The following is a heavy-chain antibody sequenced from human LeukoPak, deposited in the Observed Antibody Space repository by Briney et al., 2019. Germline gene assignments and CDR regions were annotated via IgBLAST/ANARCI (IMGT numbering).Heavy chain of an antibody. J-gene: IGHJ4*02. CDR3: ARDGIAAASDFDY. D-gene: IGHD6-13*01. CDR2: INHSGST. V-gene: IGHV4-34*01. CDR1: GGSFSGYY. Sequence: SETLSLTCAVYGGSFSGYYWSWIRQPPGKGLEWIGEINHSGSTNYNPSLKSRVTMSVDTSKNQFSLKLSSVTAADTAVYYCARDGIAAASDFDYWGQGTLVTVSS.